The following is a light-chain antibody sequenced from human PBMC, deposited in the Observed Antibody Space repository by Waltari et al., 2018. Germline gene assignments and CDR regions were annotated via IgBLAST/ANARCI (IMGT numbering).Light chain of an antibody. CDR2: EVN. Sequence: QSALTQPASVSGSPGQSITISCTGTSSDVGSYNYVAWYQQRPGKAPKLLIYEVNKRPSGASNRFPGSKAGNTASLTISGLQAEDEADYHCCSYAGSSTFVVFGGGTKVTVL. CDR3: CSYAGSSTFVV. V-gene: IGLV2-23*02. CDR1: SSDVGSYNY. J-gene: IGLJ3*02.